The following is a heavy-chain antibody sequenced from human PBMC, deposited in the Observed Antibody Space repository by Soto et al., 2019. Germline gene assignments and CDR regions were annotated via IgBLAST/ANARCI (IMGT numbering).Heavy chain of an antibody. D-gene: IGHD6-13*01. Sequence: QSQTLSLTCTVSGGSISSYYWSWIRQPPGKGLEWIGYIYYSGSTNYNPSLKSRVTISVDTSKNQFSLKLSSVTAADTAVYYCARALYSSSAGWFDPWGQGTLVTVSS. J-gene: IGHJ5*02. CDR3: ARALYSSSAGWFDP. CDR1: GGSISSYY. V-gene: IGHV4-59*01. CDR2: IYYSGST.